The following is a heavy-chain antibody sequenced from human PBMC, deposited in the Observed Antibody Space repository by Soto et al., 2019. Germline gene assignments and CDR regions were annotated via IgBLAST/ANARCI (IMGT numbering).Heavy chain of an antibody. J-gene: IGHJ6*03. Sequence: PGGSLRLSCAASGFTFSDYYMSWIRQAPGKGLEWVSYISSSGSTIYYADSVKGRFTISRDNAKNSLYLQMNSLRAEDTAVYYCATAMTTVTSYYYYYYMDVWGKGTTVTVSS. CDR3: ATAMTTVTSYYYYYYMDV. V-gene: IGHV3-11*01. CDR2: ISSSGSTI. CDR1: GFTFSDYY. D-gene: IGHD4-17*01.